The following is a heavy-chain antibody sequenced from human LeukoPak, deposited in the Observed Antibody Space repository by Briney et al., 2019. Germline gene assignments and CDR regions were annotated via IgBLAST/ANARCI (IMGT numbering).Heavy chain of an antibody. CDR3: ARRGYDSSGSYRNY. CDR2: IYYSGST. V-gene: IGHV4-61*01. D-gene: IGHD3-22*01. Sequence: SETLSLTCTVSGGSVSSGSYYWSWIRQPPGKGLEWIGYIYYSGSTNYNPSLKSRVIISVDTSKNQFSLKLSSVTAADTAVYYCARRGYDSSGSYRNYWGQGTLVTVSS. J-gene: IGHJ4*02. CDR1: GGSVSSGSYY.